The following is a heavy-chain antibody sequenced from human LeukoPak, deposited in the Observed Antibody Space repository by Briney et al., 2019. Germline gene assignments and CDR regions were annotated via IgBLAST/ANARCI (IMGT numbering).Heavy chain of an antibody. CDR3: ARNLDSSGYSSRLGGCDP. D-gene: IGHD3-22*01. CDR2: IYYSGST. V-gene: IGHV4-59*11. Sequence: PPETLSLTCTASGDSISSHYWSWFRQPPGKGLNWIGYIYYSGSTSYNPSLKSRVTISVDTSKNQFSLKLSSVTAADTAVYYCARNLDSSGYSSRLGGCDPWGQGTLVTVSS. CDR1: GDSISSHY. J-gene: IGHJ5*02.